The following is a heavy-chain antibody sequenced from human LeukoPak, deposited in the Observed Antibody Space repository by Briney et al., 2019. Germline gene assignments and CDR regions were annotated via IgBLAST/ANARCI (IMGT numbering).Heavy chain of an antibody. Sequence: GGSLRLSCAASGFTFSDYYMSWIRQAPGKGLEWVSYISTTSTYADYADSVKGRFTISRDNAKNSLYLQMNSLRPEDTAVYYCARAYVDTAMAHYYYYGMDVWGQGTTVTVSS. CDR2: ISTTSTYA. V-gene: IGHV3-11*06. CDR1: GFTFSDYY. CDR3: ARAYVDTAMAHYYYYGMDV. J-gene: IGHJ6*02. D-gene: IGHD5-18*01.